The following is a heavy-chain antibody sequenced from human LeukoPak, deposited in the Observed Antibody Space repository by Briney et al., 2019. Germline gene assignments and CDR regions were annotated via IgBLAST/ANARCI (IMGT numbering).Heavy chain of an antibody. CDR2: IYYSGST. CDR3: ARPHGTTGMGVFGY. V-gene: IGHV4-39*01. CDR1: GGSISSSSYY. D-gene: IGHD1-1*01. J-gene: IGHJ4*02. Sequence: PSETLSLTCTVSGGSISSSSYYWGWIRQPPGKGLEWIGSIYYSGSTYYNPSLKSRVTISVDTSKNQFSLKLSSVTAADTAVYYCARPHGTTGMGVFGYWGQGTLVTVSS.